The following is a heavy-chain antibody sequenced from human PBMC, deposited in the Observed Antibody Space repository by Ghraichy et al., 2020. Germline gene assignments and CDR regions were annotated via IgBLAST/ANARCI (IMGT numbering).Heavy chain of an antibody. Sequence: SETLSLTCTVSGGSISSGSFYWSWIRQPAGKGLEWIGHIYASGSTKYNTSLESRVTISVDTSKNQFSLKLSSVTAADTAVYYCARGEPDLDYSDSSFDFWGQGTLVTVSS. CDR2: IYASGST. J-gene: IGHJ4*02. CDR3: ARGEPDLDYSDSSFDF. D-gene: IGHD4-11*01. V-gene: IGHV4-61*09. CDR1: GGSISSGSFY.